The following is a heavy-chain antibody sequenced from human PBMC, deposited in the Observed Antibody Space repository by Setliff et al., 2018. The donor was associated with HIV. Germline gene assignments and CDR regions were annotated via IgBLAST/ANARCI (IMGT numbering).Heavy chain of an antibody. CDR1: GGSISSSSYY. CDR3: ARHFPSISLFFGDPGPFDR. D-gene: IGHD3-10*01. J-gene: IGHJ4*02. V-gene: IGHV4-39*01. CDR2: IFNDGRA. Sequence: SETLSLTCTVSGGSISSSSYYWGWIRQPPGEGLEWIGSIFNDGRAYYNPSLKSRVTIPMDTSTNQFSLKLTSVTAADTAVYFCARHFPSISLFFGDPGPFDRWGQGALVTVSS.